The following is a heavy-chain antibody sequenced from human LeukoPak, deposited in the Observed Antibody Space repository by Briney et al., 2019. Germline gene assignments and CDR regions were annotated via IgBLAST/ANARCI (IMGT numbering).Heavy chain of an antibody. V-gene: IGHV3-15*01. Sequence: PGGSLRPSCAASGFTFSNAWMSWVRQAPGKGLEWVGRIKSKTDGGTTDYAAPVKGRFTISRDDSKNTLYLQMNSLKTEDTAVYYCTTTLLVPAAIARGGIVDYWGQGTLVTVSS. CDR3: TTTLLVPAAIARGGIVDY. D-gene: IGHD2-2*02. CDR1: GFTFSNAW. CDR2: IKSKTDGGTT. J-gene: IGHJ4*02.